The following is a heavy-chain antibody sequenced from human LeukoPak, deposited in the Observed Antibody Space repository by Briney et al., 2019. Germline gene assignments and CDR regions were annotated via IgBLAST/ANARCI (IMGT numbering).Heavy chain of an antibody. CDR3: ARAGRSGYSSGWYYFDY. CDR1: GGSISSYY. Sequence: PSETLSLTCTVSGGSISSYYWSWIRQPPGKGLEWIGYIYYSGSTNYNPSLKSRVTISVDTSKNQFSLKLSSVTAADTAVYYCARAGRSGYSSGWYYFDYWGQGTLVTVSS. J-gene: IGHJ4*02. CDR2: IYYSGST. D-gene: IGHD6-19*01. V-gene: IGHV4-59*01.